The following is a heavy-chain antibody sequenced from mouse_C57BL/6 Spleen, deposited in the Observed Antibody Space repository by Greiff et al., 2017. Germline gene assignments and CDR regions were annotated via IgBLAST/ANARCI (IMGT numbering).Heavy chain of an antibody. CDR2: IHPNSGST. CDR1: GYTFTSYW. CDR3: ARYEYDVWGYFDV. V-gene: IGHV1-64*01. J-gene: IGHJ1*03. D-gene: IGHD2-4*01. Sequence: VQLQQPGAELVKPGASVKLSCKASGYTFTSYWMHWVKQRPGQGLEWIGMIHPNSGSTNYKEKFKSKATLTVDKSSSTAYMQLSSLTSEDSAVYYCARYEYDVWGYFDVWGTGTTVTVSS.